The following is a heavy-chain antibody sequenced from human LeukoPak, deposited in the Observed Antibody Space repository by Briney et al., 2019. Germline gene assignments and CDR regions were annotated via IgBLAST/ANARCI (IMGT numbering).Heavy chain of an antibody. CDR2: IIPILGIA. D-gene: IGHD5-12*01. CDR3: AKDRTYSAYAALDY. CDR1: GGTFSSYT. V-gene: IGHV1-69*04. J-gene: IGHJ4*02. Sequence: ALVKVSCKASGGTFSSYTISWVRQAPGQGLEWMGRIIPILGIANYAQKFQGRVTITADKSTSTAYMELSSLRSEDTALYYCAKDRTYSAYAALDYWGQGTLVTVSS.